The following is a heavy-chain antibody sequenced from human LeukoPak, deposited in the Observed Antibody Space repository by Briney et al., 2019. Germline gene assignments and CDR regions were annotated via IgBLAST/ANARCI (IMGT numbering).Heavy chain of an antibody. Sequence: PSETLSLTCTVSGGSISSYYWSWIRQPAGKRLEWIGYMCYSGSTSYNPSLKSRVTISGDTSKNQFSLKLSSVTAADTAVYYCARGGGLPNWFDPWGQGTLVTVSS. CDR3: ARGGGLPNWFDP. CDR1: GGSISSYY. J-gene: IGHJ5*02. V-gene: IGHV4-59*01. D-gene: IGHD3-16*01. CDR2: MCYSGST.